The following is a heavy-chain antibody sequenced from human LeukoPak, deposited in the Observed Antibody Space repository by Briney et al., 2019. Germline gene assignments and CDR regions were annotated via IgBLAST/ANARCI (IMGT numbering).Heavy chain of an antibody. CDR1: GFTVSSNY. J-gene: IGHJ4*02. CDR3: ARVQIAARSFDY. D-gene: IGHD6-6*01. V-gene: IGHV3-66*01. Sequence: PGGFLRLSCAASGFTVSSNYMSWVRQAPGKGLEWVSVIYSGGSTYYADSVKGRFTISRDNSKNTLYLQMNSLRAEDTAVYYCARVQIAARSFDYWGQGTLVTVSS. CDR2: IYSGGST.